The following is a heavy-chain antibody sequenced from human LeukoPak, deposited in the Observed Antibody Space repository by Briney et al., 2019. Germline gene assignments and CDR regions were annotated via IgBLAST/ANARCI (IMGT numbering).Heavy chain of an antibody. J-gene: IGHJ2*01. V-gene: IGHV3-30*05. D-gene: IGHD5-24*01. CDR3: ARDPQRWQQLPHYWYLDL. Sequence: GGSLRLSCAASRSIFTTYGIHWAGQAPGKGLEWVAVISYDGSNTLYTDSVKGRFTVSRDDSKNTVYLQMNSLRGDDTAVYHCARDPQRWQQLPHYWYLDLWGRGTLVTVSS. CDR2: ISYDGSNT. CDR1: RSIFTTYG.